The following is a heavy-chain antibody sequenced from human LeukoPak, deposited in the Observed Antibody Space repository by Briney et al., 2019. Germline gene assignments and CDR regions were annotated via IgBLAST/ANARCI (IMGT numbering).Heavy chain of an antibody. J-gene: IGHJ5*02. Sequence: GGSLRLSCTASGFAFSNFWMHWVRQAPGKGLEWVSAISGSGGSTYYADSVKGRFTISRDNSKNTLYLQMNSLRAEDTAVYYCAKGGVKQLGNWFDPWGQGTLVTVSS. V-gene: IGHV3-23*01. D-gene: IGHD6-6*01. CDR2: ISGSGGST. CDR1: GFAFSNFW. CDR3: AKGGVKQLGNWFDP.